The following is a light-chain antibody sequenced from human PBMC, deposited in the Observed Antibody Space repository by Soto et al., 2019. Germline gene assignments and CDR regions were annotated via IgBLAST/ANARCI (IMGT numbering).Light chain of an antibody. Sequence: DIQMTQSPSSVSASVGDRVTITCRASQGITRWLVWYQQKPGKAPKLLIYPASSLQSGDPSRFSGSGSGTDFTLTISSLQPEDFATYYCQQANSFPHTFGQGTKLEIK. J-gene: IGKJ2*01. CDR3: QQANSFPHT. CDR1: QGITRW. CDR2: PAS. V-gene: IGKV1-12*01.